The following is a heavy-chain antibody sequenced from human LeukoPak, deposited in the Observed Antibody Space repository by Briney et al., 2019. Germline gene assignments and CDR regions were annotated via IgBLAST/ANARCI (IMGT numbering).Heavy chain of an antibody. CDR2: IKQDASDK. J-gene: IGHJ4*02. Sequence: PGGSLRLSCVDSGCCLTKHWMCLLGQDPGKGLEWVASIKQDASDKYYVDSAKVRFTIVRDNAKNSLFLQMISLRAANTSDYSCVREPGDYWGQGILVTVSS. CDR1: GCCLTKHW. V-gene: IGHV3-7*01. D-gene: IGHD7-27*01. CDR3: VREPGDY.